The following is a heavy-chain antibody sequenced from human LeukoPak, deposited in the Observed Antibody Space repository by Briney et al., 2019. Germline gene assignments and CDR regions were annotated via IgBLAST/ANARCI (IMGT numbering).Heavy chain of an antibody. CDR3: ARDEIGRGYSYGYVDY. Sequence: QSGGSLRLSCAASGFTVSSSYMSWVRQAPGKGLEWVSVIYSGGSTYYADSVKGRFTISRDNAKNSLYLQMNSLRAEDTAVYYCARDEIGRGYSYGYVDYWGQGTLVTVSS. J-gene: IGHJ4*02. CDR2: IYSGGST. D-gene: IGHD5-18*01. CDR1: GFTVSSSY. V-gene: IGHV3-53*01.